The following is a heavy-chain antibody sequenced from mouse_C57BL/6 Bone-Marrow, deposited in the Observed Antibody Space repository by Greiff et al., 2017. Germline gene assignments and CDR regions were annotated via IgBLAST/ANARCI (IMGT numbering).Heavy chain of an antibody. V-gene: IGHV5-9-1*02. CDR3: TRDGSDWGFAY. Sequence: EVQGVESGEGLVKPGGSLKLSCAASGFTFSSYAMSWVRQTPEKRLEWVAYISSGGDYIYYADTVKGRFPISRDNARNTLYLQMSSLKSEDTARYYCTRDGSDWGFAYWGQGTLVTVSA. D-gene: IGHD2-13*01. CDR1: GFTFSSYA. J-gene: IGHJ3*01. CDR2: ISSGGDYI.